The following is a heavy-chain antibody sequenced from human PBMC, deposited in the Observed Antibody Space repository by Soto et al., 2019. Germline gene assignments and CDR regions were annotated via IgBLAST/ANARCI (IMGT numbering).Heavy chain of an antibody. Sequence: SETLSVNCPVCGESITRSWYYREKIRQPPGKGLEWIGSIYYSGSTYYNPSLKSRVTVSVDTSKNQFSLKLSSVTAADTAAYYCARHPSDFWFDPWGQGTLVTVSS. CDR3: ARHPSDFWFDP. CDR2: IYYSGST. J-gene: IGHJ5*02. V-gene: IGHV4-39*01. CDR1: GESITRSWYY. D-gene: IGHD2-21*02.